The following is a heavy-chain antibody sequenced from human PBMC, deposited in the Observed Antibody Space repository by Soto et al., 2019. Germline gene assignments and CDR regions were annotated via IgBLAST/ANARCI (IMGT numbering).Heavy chain of an antibody. CDR3: ASIYDSSGYYYGNNWFDP. CDR1: GESLSYYY. D-gene: IGHD3-22*01. V-gene: IGHV4-34*01. J-gene: IGHJ5*02. CDR2: IYYSGST. Sequence: PSETLSLTCAVYGESLSYYYWSWIRQSPGQGLEWIGEIYYSGSTNYNPSLKSRATISAVSSANQFSLKLNSVTAADTAVYYCASIYDSSGYYYGNNWFDPWGQGTLVTVSS.